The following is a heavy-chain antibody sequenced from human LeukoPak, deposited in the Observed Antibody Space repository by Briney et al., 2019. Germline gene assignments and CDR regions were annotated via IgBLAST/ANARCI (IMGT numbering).Heavy chain of an antibody. CDR3: ARHPDYYYGTDV. J-gene: IGHJ6*02. Sequence: SETLSLTCTVSGASTSSDYWSWIRQPPGKGLEWIGYMYNFGSTNYNPSLKSRVSISVATSKNQFSLKLSSVTAADTAVYYCARHPDYYYGTDVWGQGTTVTVSS. V-gene: IGHV4-59*08. CDR1: GASTSSDY. CDR2: MYNFGST.